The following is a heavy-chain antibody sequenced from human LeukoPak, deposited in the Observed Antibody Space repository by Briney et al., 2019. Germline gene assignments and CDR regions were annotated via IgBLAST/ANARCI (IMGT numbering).Heavy chain of an antibody. D-gene: IGHD3/OR15-3a*01. CDR3: ARVAFGLYVMDV. V-gene: IGHV3-21*01. CDR1: GFTFSSYG. Sequence: GGSLRLSCAASGFTFSSYGMNWVRQAPGKGLEWVSSISSDSNYIYYADSLKGRFTISRDNAKNSLYLQMISLRVEDTAVYYCARVAFGLYVMDVWGQGTTVTVSS. CDR2: ISSDSNYI. J-gene: IGHJ6*02.